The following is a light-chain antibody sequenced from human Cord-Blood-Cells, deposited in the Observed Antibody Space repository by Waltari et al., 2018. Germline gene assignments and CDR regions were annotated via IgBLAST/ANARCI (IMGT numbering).Light chain of an antibody. Sequence: SYELTQPPSVSVSPGQTASITCSGDKLGDKYACWYQQKPGQCPVLVIYQDSKRPSGIPERFSGSNSGNTATLTISGTQGMDEADYYCQAWDSSTAVFGGGTKLTVL. CDR1: KLGDKY. J-gene: IGLJ3*02. CDR3: QAWDSSTAV. CDR2: QDS. V-gene: IGLV3-1*01.